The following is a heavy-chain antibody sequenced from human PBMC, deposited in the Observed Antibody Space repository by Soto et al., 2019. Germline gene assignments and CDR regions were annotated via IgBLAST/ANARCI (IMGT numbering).Heavy chain of an antibody. Sequence: EVQLLESGGGLVQPGGSLRLSCAASGFSFSTYSMVWVRQAPGKGPEWVSGLSHGGAYTFYADSVKGRFTISVDISQNTVYLQMNSLRTEDTAVYYCAKWSGYGDAWGQGTLVTVSS. V-gene: IGHV3-23*01. CDR2: LSHGGAYT. CDR3: AKWSGYGDA. D-gene: IGHD4-17*01. CDR1: GFSFSTYS. J-gene: IGHJ4*02.